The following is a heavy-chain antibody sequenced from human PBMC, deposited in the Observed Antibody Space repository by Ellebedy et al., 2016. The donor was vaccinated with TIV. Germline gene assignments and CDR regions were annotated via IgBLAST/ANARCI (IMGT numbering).Heavy chain of an antibody. CDR2: ISWNSGSI. CDR3: TKELTISGVAYFAY. V-gene: IGHV3-9*01. D-gene: IGHD3-3*01. J-gene: IGHJ4*02. Sequence: SLKIFCAASGFNFDDYAMHWVRQAPGRGLEWVSGISWNSGSIHYADSVKGRFTISRDNAKNSLYLQMSSLRAEDTALYYCTKELTISGVAYFAYWGQGTLVTVSS. CDR1: GFNFDDYA.